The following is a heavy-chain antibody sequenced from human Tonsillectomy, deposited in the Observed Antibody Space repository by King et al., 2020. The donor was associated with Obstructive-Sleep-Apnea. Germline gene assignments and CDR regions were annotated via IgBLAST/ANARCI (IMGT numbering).Heavy chain of an antibody. Sequence: VQLVESGGGLVQPGGSLRLSCAASGFTFSKYWMSWVRQAPEKGREWVANINEDGSEKFYVDSVKGRFTISRDNAKNSLYLQMNSLRAEDTAVYYCARDRLDPWGQGTLVTVSS. D-gene: IGHD3-16*01. J-gene: IGHJ5*02. CDR1: GFTFSKYW. CDR3: ARDRLDP. CDR2: INEDGSEK. V-gene: IGHV3-7*03.